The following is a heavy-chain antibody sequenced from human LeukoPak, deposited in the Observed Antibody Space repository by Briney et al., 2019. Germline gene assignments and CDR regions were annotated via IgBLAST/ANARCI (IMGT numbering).Heavy chain of an antibody. D-gene: IGHD3/OR15-3a*01. CDR2: ISSSSSTI. J-gene: IGHJ4*02. Sequence: GGSLRLSCAASGFTFSSYSMNWVRQAPGKGLGWVSYISSSSSTIYYADSVKGRFTISRDNAKNSLYLQMNSLRAEDTAVYYCARSRYFGLDYWGQGTLVTVSS. CDR3: ARSRYFGLDY. V-gene: IGHV3-48*04. CDR1: GFTFSSYS.